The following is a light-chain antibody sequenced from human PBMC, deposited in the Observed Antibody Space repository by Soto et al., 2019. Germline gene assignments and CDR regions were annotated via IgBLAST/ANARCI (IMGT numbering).Light chain of an antibody. V-gene: IGKV3-11*01. J-gene: IGKJ1*01. CDR3: HQRQSWPRT. Sequence: IVLTQSPGTLSMSTGERVTLSCRASQSVSSRYLAWYQQKPGQAPRLLIYAASNRATGIPARFSASGSGTDFTLTISDVQPEDFALYYCHQRQSWPRTFGQGTKVDIK. CDR2: AAS. CDR1: QSVSSRY.